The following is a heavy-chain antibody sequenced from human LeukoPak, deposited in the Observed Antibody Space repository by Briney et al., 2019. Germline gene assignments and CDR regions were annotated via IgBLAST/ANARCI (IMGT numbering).Heavy chain of an antibody. CDR2: IWYDGSNK. CDR1: GFTFSSYG. V-gene: IGHV3-33*01. J-gene: IGHJ5*02. CDR3: ARDVTGYNYGSNWFDP. D-gene: IGHD5-18*01. Sequence: PGGSLRLSCAASGFTFSSYGMHWVRQAPGKGLEWVAVIWYDGSNKYYADSVKGRFTISRDNSKNTLYLQMNSLRAEDTAVYYCARDVTGYNYGSNWFDPWGQGTLVTVSS.